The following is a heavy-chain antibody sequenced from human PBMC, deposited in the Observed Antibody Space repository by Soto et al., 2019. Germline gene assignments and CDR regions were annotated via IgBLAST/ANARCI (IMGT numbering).Heavy chain of an antibody. J-gene: IGHJ4*02. CDR3: TGVLGYGVNPTGSDY. D-gene: IGHD4-17*01. CDR2: SRDRANSYTT. V-gene: IGHV3-72*01. Sequence: EVQVVEAGGGLVQPGGSLRLLCAASGFTFSDHYMDWVRQAPGKGLEWVGRSRDRANSYTTEDAASVKGRITISRDDSKTTAYLQMNSLKTEDTAVYYCTGVLGYGVNPTGSDYWGQGTLVTVSS. CDR1: GFTFSDHY.